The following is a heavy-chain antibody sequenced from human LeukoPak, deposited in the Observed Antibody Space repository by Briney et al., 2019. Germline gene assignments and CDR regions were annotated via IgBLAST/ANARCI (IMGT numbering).Heavy chain of an antibody. CDR3: ARVGIDTMIAYAGGDAFDI. V-gene: IGHV3-30*04. Sequence: GGSLRLSCAASGFTFSSYAMHWVRQAPGKGLEWVAVISYDGSNKYYADSVKGRFTISRDNSKNTLYLQMNSLRGEDTAVYYCARVGIDTMIAYAGGDAFDIWGQGTMVTVSS. CDR1: GFTFSSYA. J-gene: IGHJ3*02. D-gene: IGHD3-22*01. CDR2: ISYDGSNK.